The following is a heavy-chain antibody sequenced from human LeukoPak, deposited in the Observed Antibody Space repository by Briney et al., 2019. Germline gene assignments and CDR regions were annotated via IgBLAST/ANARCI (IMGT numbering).Heavy chain of an antibody. J-gene: IGHJ3*02. CDR2: IRSKTNNYAT. CDR3: TRHNYDRSGYGAFDI. CDR1: GFTFSGSD. V-gene: IGHV3-73*01. D-gene: IGHD3-22*01. Sequence: GGSLRLSCAASGFTFSGSDIHWVRQASGKGLEWVGHIRSKTNNYATADAASVKGRFTFSRDDSKNAAYIQMDSLKTEDTAVYYCTRHNYDRSGYGAFDIWGQGTMVTVSS.